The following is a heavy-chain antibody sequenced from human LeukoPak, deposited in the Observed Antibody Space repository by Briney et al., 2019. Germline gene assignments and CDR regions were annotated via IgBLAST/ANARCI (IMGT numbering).Heavy chain of an antibody. Sequence: PGTSLRLSCAASGFTFSTYGMHWVRQAPGKGLEWVAVISFDGIYKFYSDSVKGRFSISRDNSNNTLSLQMNSLRAEDTAVYYCAKPLSGWYSFDYWGQGTLVTVSS. V-gene: IGHV3-30*18. CDR2: ISFDGIYK. D-gene: IGHD6-19*01. CDR3: AKPLSGWYSFDY. CDR1: GFTFSTYG. J-gene: IGHJ4*02.